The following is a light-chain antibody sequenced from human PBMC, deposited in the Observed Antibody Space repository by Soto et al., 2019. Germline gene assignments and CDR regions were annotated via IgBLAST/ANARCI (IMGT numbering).Light chain of an antibody. V-gene: IGKV3-20*01. Sequence: EIVLTQSPGTLSLSPGERATLSCRASQSVSSIYLAWYQQKPGQAPRLLIYRASSRATGIPDRFSGSGSGTDFTLTISRLEAEDFAVYYCQQYGGSSPYTFGQGTKLEIK. CDR1: QSVSSIY. CDR2: RAS. CDR3: QQYGGSSPYT. J-gene: IGKJ2*01.